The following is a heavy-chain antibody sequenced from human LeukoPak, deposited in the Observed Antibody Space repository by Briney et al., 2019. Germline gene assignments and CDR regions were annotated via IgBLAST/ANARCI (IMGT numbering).Heavy chain of an antibody. Sequence: GASVKVSCKVSGYTLTELSMHWVRQAPGKGLEWMGGFDPEDGETIYAQKFQGRVTMTEDTSTDTAYMELSSLRSEDTAVYYCATAHPQRCTSRYFVYQNWFDPWGQGTLVTVSS. D-gene: IGHD2-2*01. V-gene: IGHV1-24*01. CDR2: FDPEDGET. CDR1: GYTLTELS. CDR3: ATAHPQRCTSRYFVYQNWFDP. J-gene: IGHJ5*02.